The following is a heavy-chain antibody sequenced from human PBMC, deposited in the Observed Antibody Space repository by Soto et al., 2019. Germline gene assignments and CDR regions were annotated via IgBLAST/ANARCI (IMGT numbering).Heavy chain of an antibody. D-gene: IGHD3-22*01. CDR1: GGTFNNYA. J-gene: IGHJ4*02. CDR3: ARGVHYDSSGYYYFY. CDR2: IIPIFGTA. Sequence: GASVKVSCEASGGTFNNYAISWVRQAPGQGLEWMGGIIPIFGTANYAQKFQGRVTITADESTSTAYMELRSLRSEDTAVYYCARGVHYDSSGYYYFYWGQGTLVTVSS. V-gene: IGHV1-69*13.